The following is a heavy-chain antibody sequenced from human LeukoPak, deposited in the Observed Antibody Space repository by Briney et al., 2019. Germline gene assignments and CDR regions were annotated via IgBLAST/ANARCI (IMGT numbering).Heavy chain of an antibody. CDR1: GGSFSGYY. V-gene: IGHV4-34*01. Sequence: SETLSLTCAVYGGSFSGYYWSWIRQPPGKGLEWIGEINHSGSTNYNPSLKSRVTVSVDTSKNQLSLKLSSVTAADTAVYYCARGLVPATPIWGYWGLGTLVTVSS. D-gene: IGHD2-15*01. CDR3: ARGLVPATPIWGY. CDR2: INHSGST. J-gene: IGHJ4*02.